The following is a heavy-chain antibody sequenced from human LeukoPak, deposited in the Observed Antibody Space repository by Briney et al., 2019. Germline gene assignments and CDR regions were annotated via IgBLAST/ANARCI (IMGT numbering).Heavy chain of an antibody. Sequence: ASVKVSCKASGYTFTSYGISWVRQAPRQGLEGMGWISAYNGNTNYAQKLQDRVTMTTDTSTSTAYMELRSLRSDDTAVYYCARDPSTVTTWYWFDPWGQGNMVHVSS. D-gene: IGHD4-11*01. V-gene: IGHV1-18*01. CDR2: ISAYNGNT. CDR3: ARDPSTVTTWYWFDP. J-gene: IGHJ5*02. CDR1: GYTFTSYG.